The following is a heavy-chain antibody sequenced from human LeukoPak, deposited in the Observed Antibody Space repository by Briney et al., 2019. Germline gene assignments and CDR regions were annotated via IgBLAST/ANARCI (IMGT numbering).Heavy chain of an antibody. V-gene: IGHV4-4*07. CDR2: IYSSGST. CDR1: GGSISSHY. J-gene: IGHJ4*02. CDR3: ARLSYSGSYTNYFDY. D-gene: IGHD1-26*01. Sequence: SETLSLTCTVSGGSISSHYWSWIRQPAGKGLEWIGRIYSSGSTNYNPSLKSRVTMSVDTSRNQFSLKLSSVTAADTAVYYCARLSYSGSYTNYFDYWGQGTLVTVSS.